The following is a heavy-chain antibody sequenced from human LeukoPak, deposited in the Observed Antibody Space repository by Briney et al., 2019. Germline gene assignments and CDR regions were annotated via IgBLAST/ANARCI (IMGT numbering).Heavy chain of an antibody. Sequence: GSLRLSCAASGFTFSSYAMSWVRQAPGKGLEWVSAISGSGGSTYYADSVKGRFTISRDNFKNTLYLQMNSLRAEDTAVYYCAKDREITFGGVIVNGGQGTLVTVSS. CDR3: AKDREITFGGVIVN. D-gene: IGHD3-16*02. CDR2: ISGSGGST. J-gene: IGHJ4*02. V-gene: IGHV3-23*01. CDR1: GFTFSSYA.